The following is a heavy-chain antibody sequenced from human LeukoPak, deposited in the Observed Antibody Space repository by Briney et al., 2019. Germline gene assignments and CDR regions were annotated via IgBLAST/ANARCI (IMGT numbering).Heavy chain of an antibody. J-gene: IGHJ4*02. D-gene: IGHD6-13*01. CDR2: IYHSGST. V-gene: IGHV4-4*02. CDR3: AGDAAAGRDY. Sequence: SETLSLTCAVSGGSISSSNWWSGFRQPPGKGLEWIGEIYHSGSTNYNPSLKSRVTISVDKSKSQFSLKLSSVTAADTAVYYCAGDAAAGRDYWGAGTLLTVSS. CDR1: GGSISSSNW.